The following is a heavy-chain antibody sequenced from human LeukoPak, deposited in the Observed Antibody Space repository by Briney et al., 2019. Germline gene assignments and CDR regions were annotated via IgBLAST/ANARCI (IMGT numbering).Heavy chain of an antibody. CDR1: GYTFTGYY. CDR3: ARDAEQQGGTRLDDY. J-gene: IGHJ4*02. V-gene: IGHV1-2*02. Sequence: ASVKVSCKASGYTFTGYYMHWVRQAPGQGLEWMGWINPNSGGTNYAQKFQGRVTMTRDTSISTAYMELSRLRSDDTAVYYCARDAEQQGGTRLDDYWGQGTLVTVSS. CDR2: INPNSGGT. D-gene: IGHD2-15*01.